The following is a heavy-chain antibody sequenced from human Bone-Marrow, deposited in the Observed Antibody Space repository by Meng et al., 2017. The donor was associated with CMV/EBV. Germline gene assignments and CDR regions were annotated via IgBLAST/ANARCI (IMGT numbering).Heavy chain of an antibody. Sequence: GGSLRLSCAASGFTFSSHWMSWVRQAPGKGLEWVACIKQDGSEKYYVDSVKGRFTISRDNAKNSLYLQMNSLRAEDTAVYYCARDRAEYSSGWYGGANWFDPWGQGTLVTVSS. CDR3: ARDRAEYSSGWYGGANWFDP. CDR1: GFTFSSHW. J-gene: IGHJ5*02. D-gene: IGHD6-19*01. CDR2: IKQDGSEK. V-gene: IGHV3-7*01.